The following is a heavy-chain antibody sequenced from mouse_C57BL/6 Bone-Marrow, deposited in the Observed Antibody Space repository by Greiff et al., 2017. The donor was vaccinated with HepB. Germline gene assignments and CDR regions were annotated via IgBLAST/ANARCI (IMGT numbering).Heavy chain of an antibody. V-gene: IGHV1-54*01. Sequence: VQLQQSGAELVRPGTSVKVSCKASGYAFTNYLIEWVKQRPGQGLEWIGVINPGSGGTNYNEKFKGKATLTADKSSSTAYMQLSSLTSEDSAVYFCARGVTGTKYYFDYWGQGTTLTVSS. CDR2: INPGSGGT. J-gene: IGHJ2*01. D-gene: IGHD4-1*01. CDR3: ARGVTGTKYYFDY. CDR1: GYAFTNYL.